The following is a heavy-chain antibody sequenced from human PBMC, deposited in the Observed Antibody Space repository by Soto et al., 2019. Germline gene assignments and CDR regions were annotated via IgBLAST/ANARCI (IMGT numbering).Heavy chain of an antibody. V-gene: IGHV3-21*01. CDR2: ISSSSSYI. CDR3: ARVFITRGHGMDV. D-gene: IGHD3-10*01. J-gene: IGHJ6*02. Sequence: EGQLVESGGRLVKPGGSLRLSCAASGFTFSSYSMNWVRQAPGKGLEWVSSISSSSSYIYYADSVKGRFTISRDNAKNSLYLQMNSLRAEDTAVYYCARVFITRGHGMDVWGQGTTVTVSS. CDR1: GFTFSSYS.